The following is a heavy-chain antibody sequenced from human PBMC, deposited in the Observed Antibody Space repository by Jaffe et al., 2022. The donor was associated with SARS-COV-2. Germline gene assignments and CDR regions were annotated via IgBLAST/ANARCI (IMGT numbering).Heavy chain of an antibody. V-gene: IGHV3-23*04. CDR3: AKGGIRYFDWFDCCLDY. CDR2: ISGSGGST. J-gene: IGHJ4*02. CDR1: GFTFSSYA. Sequence: EVQLVESGGGLVQPGGSLRLSCAASGFTFSSYAMSWVRQAPGKGLEWVSAISGSGGSTYYADSVKGRFTISRDNSKNTLYLQMNSLRAEDTAVYYCAKGGIRYFDWFDCCLDYWGQGTLVTVSS. D-gene: IGHD3-9*01.